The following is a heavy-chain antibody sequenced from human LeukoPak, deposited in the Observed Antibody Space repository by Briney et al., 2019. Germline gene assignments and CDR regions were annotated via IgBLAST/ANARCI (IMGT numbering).Heavy chain of an antibody. D-gene: IGHD6-13*01. J-gene: IGHJ4*02. V-gene: IGHV3-7*01. CDR2: IKPDGSVG. Sequence: PGGSLRLSCAASGFTFRSYWMTWVRQAPGKGLEWVANIKPDGSVGYYVDSVRGRFIISRDNAGNSLYLQMNSLRVEDTAVYYCTQNLVAAAGDHWGQGTLLIVSS. CDR1: GFTFRSYW. CDR3: TQNLVAAAGDH.